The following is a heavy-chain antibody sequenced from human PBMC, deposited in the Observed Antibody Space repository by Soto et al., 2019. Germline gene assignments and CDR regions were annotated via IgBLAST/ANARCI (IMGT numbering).Heavy chain of an antibody. CDR3: AREATRRFASGYCSGGSCQIDY. CDR2: IYPGDSDT. D-gene: IGHD2-15*01. Sequence: PGESLKISCKGSGYSFNSHWIGWVRQMPGKGLEWMGIIYPGDSDTRYSPSFQGQVTISADKSTNTAYLQWSSLKASDTAMYYCAREATRRFASGYCSGGSCQIDYWGQGTLVTVSS. V-gene: IGHV5-51*01. CDR1: GYSFNSHW. J-gene: IGHJ4*02.